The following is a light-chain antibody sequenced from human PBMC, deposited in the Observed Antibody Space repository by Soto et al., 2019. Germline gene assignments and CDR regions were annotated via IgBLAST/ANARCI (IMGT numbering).Light chain of an antibody. J-gene: IGLJ1*01. Sequence: QSVLTQPASVSGSPGQSITISCSGTSSDVGAYNYVSWYQQHPGKAPKLMIYDVSNRPSGVSNRFSGSKSGNASSLFISGLQAEDEADYYCSSHTTSSTQVFGTGTKVTVL. CDR1: SSDVGAYNY. V-gene: IGLV2-14*03. CDR2: DVS. CDR3: SSHTTSSTQV.